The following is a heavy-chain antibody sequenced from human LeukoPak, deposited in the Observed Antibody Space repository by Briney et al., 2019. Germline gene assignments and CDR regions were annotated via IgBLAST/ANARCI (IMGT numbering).Heavy chain of an antibody. D-gene: IGHD3-22*01. Sequence: SETLSLTCAVSGGSISSSNWWSWVRQPPGKGLEWIGEIYHSGSTNYNPSLKSRVTISVDKSKNQFSLKLSSVTAADTAVYYCASTIYYYDSSGYYQDYWGQGTLVTVSS. CDR1: GGSISSSNW. CDR2: IYHSGST. J-gene: IGHJ4*02. V-gene: IGHV4-4*02. CDR3: ASTIYYYDSSGYYQDY.